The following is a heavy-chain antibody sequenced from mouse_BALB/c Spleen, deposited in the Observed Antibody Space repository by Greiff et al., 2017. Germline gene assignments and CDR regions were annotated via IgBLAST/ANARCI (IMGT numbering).Heavy chain of an antibody. CDR2: ISYSGST. CDR1: GDSITSGY. J-gene: IGHJ4*01. CDR3: ARGGYYLHYYAMDY. V-gene: IGHV3-8*02. Sequence: EVQLQQSGPSLVKPSQTLSLTCSVTGDSITSGYWNWIRKFPGNKLEYMGYISYSGSTYYNPSLKSRISITRDTSKNQYYLQLNSVTTEDTATYYCARGGYYLHYYAMDYWGQGTSFTVSS. D-gene: IGHD2-3*01.